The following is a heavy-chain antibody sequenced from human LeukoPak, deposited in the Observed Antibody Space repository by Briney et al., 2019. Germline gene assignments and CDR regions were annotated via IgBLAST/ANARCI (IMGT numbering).Heavy chain of an antibody. CDR2: INTSGST. J-gene: IGHJ4*02. Sequence: SGTLSLTCTVSGGSLSSYYWSWLRQPAGKGLEWIGRINTSGSTTYNPSLKSRVTMSIDTSKNQFSLKLSSVTAADTAVYYCAGGSAYYYDSSGYYSDYWGQGTLVTVSS. CDR1: GGSLSSYY. CDR3: AGGSAYYYDSSGYYSDY. D-gene: IGHD3-22*01. V-gene: IGHV4-4*07.